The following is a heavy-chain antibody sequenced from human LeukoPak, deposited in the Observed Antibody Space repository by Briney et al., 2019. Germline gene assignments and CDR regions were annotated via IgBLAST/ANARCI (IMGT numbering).Heavy chain of an antibody. D-gene: IGHD2-21*01. J-gene: IGHJ3*02. CDR3: AKVLIRDAFDI. CDR1: GFTFDDYA. CDR2: ISWNSGSI. Sequence: GGSLRLSCAASGFTFDDYAMHWVRQAPGKGLEWVSGISWNSGSIGYADSVKGRFTISRDNVKNSLYLQMNSLRAEDTALYYCAKVLIRDAFDIWGQGTMVTVSS. V-gene: IGHV3-9*01.